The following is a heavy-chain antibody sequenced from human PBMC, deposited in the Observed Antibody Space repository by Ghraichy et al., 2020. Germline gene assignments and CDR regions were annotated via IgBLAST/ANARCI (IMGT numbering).Heavy chain of an antibody. D-gene: IGHD3-10*01. CDR3: VTDRGPRDSVRGDY. Sequence: GGSLRLSCAASGFSLSSYEMSWVRQAPGKGLERVSYISRSYSVDYADSVKGRFTISRDNAKNSLFLQMNSLRDEDTAVYYCVTDRGPRDSVRGDYWGQGTLVTVSS. CDR1: GFSLSSYE. CDR2: ISRSYSV. J-gene: IGHJ4*02. V-gene: IGHV3-48*03.